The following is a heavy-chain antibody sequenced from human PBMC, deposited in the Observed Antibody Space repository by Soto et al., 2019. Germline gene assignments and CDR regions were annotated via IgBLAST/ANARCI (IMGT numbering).Heavy chain of an antibody. CDR1: GYSFTSYW. Sequence: GESLKISCKGSGYSFTSYWIGWVRQMPGKGLEWMGIIYPGDSDTRYSPSFQGQVTISADKSISTAYLQWSSLKAADTAMYYCASLKRDYDFDDDYGLDFWGKGTWVTVPS. CDR3: ASLKRDYDFDDDYGLDF. J-gene: IGHJ6*04. D-gene: IGHD3-3*01. V-gene: IGHV5-51*01. CDR2: IYPGDSDT.